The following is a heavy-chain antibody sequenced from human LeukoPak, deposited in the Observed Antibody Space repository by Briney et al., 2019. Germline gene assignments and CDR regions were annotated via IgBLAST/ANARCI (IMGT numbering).Heavy chain of an antibody. CDR1: GYTFTSYD. CDR3: ARGPDSSGYYYEGFVIDP. D-gene: IGHD3-22*01. Sequence: ASVKVSCKASGYTFTSYDINWVRQATGQGLEWMGWMNPNSSNTGYAQKFQGRVTITRNTSISTAYMELSSLRSEDTAVYYCARGPDSSGYYYEGFVIDPWGQGTLVTVSS. CDR2: MNPNSSNT. J-gene: IGHJ5*02. V-gene: IGHV1-8*03.